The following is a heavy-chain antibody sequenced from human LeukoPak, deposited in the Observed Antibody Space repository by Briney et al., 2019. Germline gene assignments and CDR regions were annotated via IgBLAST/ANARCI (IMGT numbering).Heavy chain of an antibody. V-gene: IGHV4-4*07. J-gene: IGHJ4*02. CDR2: IYTSGST. CDR3: ARHRTVYYDSSGYYSPLGY. CDR1: GGSISSYY. D-gene: IGHD3-22*01. Sequence: PSETLSLTCTVSGGSISSYYWSWIRQPAGKGLEWIGRIYTSGSTNYNPSLKSRVTMSVDTSKNQFSLKLSSVTAADTAVYYCARHRTVYYDSSGYYSPLGYWGQGTLVTVSS.